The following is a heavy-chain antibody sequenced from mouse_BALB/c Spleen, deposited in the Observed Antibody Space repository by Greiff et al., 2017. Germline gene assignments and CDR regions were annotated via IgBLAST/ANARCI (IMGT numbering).Heavy chain of an antibody. V-gene: IGHV1-34*02. CDR1: GYTFTSYY. J-gene: IGHJ4*01. Sequence: EVQLQQSGAELVKPGASVKLSCKASGYTFTSYYMYWVKQSNGKSLEWIGNIDPYYGGTSYNQKFKGKATLTVDKSSSTAYMQLKSLTSEDSAVYYCARGEDITTATNAMDYWGQGTSVTVSS. CDR2: IDPYYGGT. CDR3: ARGEDITTATNAMDY. D-gene: IGHD1-2*01.